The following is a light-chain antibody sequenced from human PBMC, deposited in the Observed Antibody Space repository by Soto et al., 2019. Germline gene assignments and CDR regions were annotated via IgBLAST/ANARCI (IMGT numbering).Light chain of an antibody. Sequence: QSALTQPASLSGSPGQSITISCTGTSSDVGSYNLVSWYQQHPGKAPKLMIYEGSKRPSGVSNRYSGSTSGNTASLTISGLQAEDEADYYCCSYAGSSTLVFGGGTKLTVL. CDR2: EGS. V-gene: IGLV2-23*01. J-gene: IGLJ2*01. CDR1: SSDVGSYNL. CDR3: CSYAGSSTLV.